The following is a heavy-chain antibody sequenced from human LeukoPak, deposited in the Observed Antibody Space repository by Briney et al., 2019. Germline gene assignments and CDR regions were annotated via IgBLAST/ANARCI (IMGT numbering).Heavy chain of an antibody. V-gene: IGHV3-23*01. D-gene: IGHD4-17*01. Sequence: PGGSLRLSCAASGFTFTSYSMNWVRQAPGKGLEWVSAIGGSGSRRYHADSVKGRFTISRDNSRNTLYLQMNSLRAEDTAVYYCARAYADSGDYEAYWGQGTLVTVSS. J-gene: IGHJ4*02. CDR1: GFTFTSYS. CDR2: IGGSGSRR. CDR3: ARAYADSGDYEAY.